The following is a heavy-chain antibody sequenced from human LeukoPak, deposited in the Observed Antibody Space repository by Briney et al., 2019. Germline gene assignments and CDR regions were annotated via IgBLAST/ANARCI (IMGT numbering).Heavy chain of an antibody. CDR2: IYYSGST. J-gene: IGHJ4*01. CDR3: GRGSLWFGESKSFDY. Sequence: SETLSLTCTVSRGSISSSCDYWGWICQPPGKGLEWIGSIYYSGSTYYNPSLNSRITISLDTSKKQFSLKLSSVTAADTAVYYCGRGSLWFGESKSFDYWGHGALVTVS. D-gene: IGHD3-10*01. V-gene: IGHV4-39*07. CDR1: RGSISSSCDY.